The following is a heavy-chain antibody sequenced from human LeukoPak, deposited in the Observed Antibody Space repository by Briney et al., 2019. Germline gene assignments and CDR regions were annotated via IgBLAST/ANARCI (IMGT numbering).Heavy chain of an antibody. Sequence: GGSLRLSCAASGFTFSSYAMHWVRQAPGKGLEWVAVISYDGSNKYYADSVKGRFTISRDNSKNTLYLQMNSLRAEDTAVYYCARGHGGYRSARLDCWGQGTLVTVSS. V-gene: IGHV3-30*04. D-gene: IGHD3-16*02. CDR3: ARGHGGYRSARLDC. J-gene: IGHJ4*02. CDR2: ISYDGSNK. CDR1: GFTFSSYA.